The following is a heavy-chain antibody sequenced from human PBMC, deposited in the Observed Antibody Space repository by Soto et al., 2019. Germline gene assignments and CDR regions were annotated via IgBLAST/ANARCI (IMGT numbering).Heavy chain of an antibody. CDR3: ARGRNDYGDYIWFDP. D-gene: IGHD4-17*01. V-gene: IGHV4-59*01. Sequence: PLVTLSVSNTVAEGSISSYYWSRIRQPPGKGLEWIGYIYYSGSTNYNPSLKSRVTISVDTSKNQFSLKLSSVTAADTAVYYCARGRNDYGDYIWFDPWGQGTLVTVSS. CDR1: EGSISSYY. CDR2: IYYSGST. J-gene: IGHJ5*02.